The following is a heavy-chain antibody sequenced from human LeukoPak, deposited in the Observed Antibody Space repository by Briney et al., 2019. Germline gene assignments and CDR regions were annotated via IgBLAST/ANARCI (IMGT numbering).Heavy chain of an antibody. CDR2: IKQDGSEK. Sequence: GGSLRLSCAASGFTFSSYWMSWVRQAPGKGLEWVANIKQDGSEKYYVDSVKGRFTISRDNAKNSLYLQMNSLRAEDTAVYYCARDGTNKKVDAFDIWGQGTMVTVSS. J-gene: IGHJ3*02. V-gene: IGHV3-7*01. CDR1: GFTFSSYW. D-gene: IGHD1/OR15-1a*01. CDR3: ARDGTNKKVDAFDI.